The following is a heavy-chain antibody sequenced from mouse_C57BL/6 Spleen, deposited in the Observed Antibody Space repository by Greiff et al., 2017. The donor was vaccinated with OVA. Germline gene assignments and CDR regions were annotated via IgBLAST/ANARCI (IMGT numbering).Heavy chain of an antibody. CDR1: GYAFSSYW. CDR3: ARRGDGYALGYFDV. CDR2: IYPGDGDT. Sequence: QVQLQQSGAELVKPGASVKISCKASGYAFSSYWMNWVKQRPGKGLEWIGQIYPGDGDTNYNGKFKGKATLTADKSSSTAYMQLSSLTSEDSAVYFCARRGDGYALGYFDVWGTGTTVTVSS. D-gene: IGHD2-2*01. V-gene: IGHV1-80*01. J-gene: IGHJ1*03.